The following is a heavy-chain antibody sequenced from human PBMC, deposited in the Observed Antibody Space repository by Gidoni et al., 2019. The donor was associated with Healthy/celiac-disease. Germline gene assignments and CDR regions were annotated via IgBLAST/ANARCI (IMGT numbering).Heavy chain of an antibody. D-gene: IGHD6-13*01. Sequence: QITLKESGPTLVKPTQTLTLTCTFSGFSLSTRGVGVGWIRQPPGKALEWLALIYWNDDKRYSPSLKSRLTITKDTSKNQVVLTMTNMDPVDTATYYCALYPTGSSWFLNWFDPWGQGTLVTVSS. CDR3: ALYPTGSSWFLNWFDP. CDR2: IYWNDDK. V-gene: IGHV2-5*01. J-gene: IGHJ5*02. CDR1: GFSLSTRGVG.